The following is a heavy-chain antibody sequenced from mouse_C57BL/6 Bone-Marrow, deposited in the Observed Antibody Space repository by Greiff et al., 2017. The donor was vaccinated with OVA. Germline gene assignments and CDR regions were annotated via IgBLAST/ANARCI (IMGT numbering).Heavy chain of an antibody. CDR2: IDPENGDT. CDR1: GFNIKDDY. J-gene: IGHJ2*01. CDR3: TTDDGYTGY. Sequence: EVQLQQSGAELVRPGASVKLSCTASGFNIKDDYMHWVKQRPEQGLEWIGWIDPENGDTEYASKFQGKATITADTSSNTAYLQLSSLTSEDTAVYYCTTDDGYTGYWGQGTTLTVSA. D-gene: IGHD2-3*01. V-gene: IGHV14-4*01.